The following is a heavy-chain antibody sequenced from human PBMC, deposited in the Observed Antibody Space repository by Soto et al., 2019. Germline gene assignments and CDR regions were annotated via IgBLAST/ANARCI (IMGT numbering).Heavy chain of an antibody. V-gene: IGHV3-11*05. CDR2: ISSSSSYT. CDR3: ARVMGTTGTYFDT. CDR1: GFTFSDYC. Sequence: GGSLRLSCAASGFTFSDYCMSWIRQAPGKGLEWVSYISSSSSYTNYADSVKGRFTISRDNAKNSLYLQMNSLRAEDTAVYYCARVMGTTGTYFDTWGPGTLVTVSS. J-gene: IGHJ4*02. D-gene: IGHD1-1*01.